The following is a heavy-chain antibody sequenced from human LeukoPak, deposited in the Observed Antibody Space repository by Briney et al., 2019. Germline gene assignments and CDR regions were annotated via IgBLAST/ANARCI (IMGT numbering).Heavy chain of an antibody. CDR2: VSGSGDST. CDR1: GFIFSTYG. J-gene: IGHJ4*02. Sequence: QPGGSLRVSFPASGFIFSTYGMSWVRQAPGKGLEWVSFVSGSGDSTYYADSVKGRFTISRDNSKNTLYLQMSSPRAEDTAVYYCAKGGTVTTDHWGQGTLVTVSS. V-gene: IGHV3-23*01. CDR3: AKGGTVTTDH. D-gene: IGHD4-11*01.